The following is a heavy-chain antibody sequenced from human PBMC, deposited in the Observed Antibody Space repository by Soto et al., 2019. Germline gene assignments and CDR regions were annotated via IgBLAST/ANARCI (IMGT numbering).Heavy chain of an antibody. V-gene: IGHV4-31*02. CDR3: ARGAYDSSGASWYFDL. J-gene: IGHJ2*01. Sequence: SETLSLTCTISSGTISSRGYYWSRIRQQPGKVLEWLGYIYYSGSTYYNPSLKSRVTISVDTSKNQFSLKLSSVTAADTAVYYCARGAYDSSGASWYFDLWGRGTLVT. CDR2: IYYSGST. CDR1: SGTISSRGYY. D-gene: IGHD3-22*01.